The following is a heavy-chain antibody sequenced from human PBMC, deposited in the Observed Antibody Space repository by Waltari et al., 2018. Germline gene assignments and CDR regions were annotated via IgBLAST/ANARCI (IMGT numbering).Heavy chain of an antibody. CDR2: IIPILGIA. J-gene: IGHJ4*02. Sequence: QVQLVQSGAEVKKPGSSVKVSCKSSGGTFSSYTISWLRQAPGQGLEWMGRIIPILGIANYAQKFQGRVTITADKSTSTAYMELSSLRSEDTAVYYCARGGSGYHFDYWGQGTLVTVSS. V-gene: IGHV1-69*02. CDR1: GGTFSSYT. D-gene: IGHD6-13*01. CDR3: ARGGSGYHFDY.